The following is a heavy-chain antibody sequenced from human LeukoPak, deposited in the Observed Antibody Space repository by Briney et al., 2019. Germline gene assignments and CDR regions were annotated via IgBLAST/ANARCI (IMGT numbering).Heavy chain of an antibody. D-gene: IGHD2-15*01. Sequence: ASVKVSCKASGYTFTSYGISWVRQAPGQGLEWMGWISAYNGNTNYAQKLQGRVTMTTDTSTSTAYMELRSLRSDDTAVYCCARFPALGYCSGGSYCRDYYYYGMDVWGKGTTVTVSS. V-gene: IGHV1-18*04. CDR1: GYTFTSYG. J-gene: IGHJ6*04. CDR2: ISAYNGNT. CDR3: ARFPALGYCSGGSYCRDYYYYGMDV.